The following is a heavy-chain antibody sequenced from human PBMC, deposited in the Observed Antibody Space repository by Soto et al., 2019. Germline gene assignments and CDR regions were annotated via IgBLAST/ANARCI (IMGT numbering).Heavy chain of an antibody. J-gene: IGHJ5*02. CDR3: ARGREPNWFDP. D-gene: IGHD1-1*01. Sequence: PSETLSLTCTVSGGSISSYYWSWIRQPPGKALEWIGYMYYIERTNYNPSLKGRVTISVDTSKKQFSLDLTSVTAADTAVYYCARGREPNWFDPWGQGLPVTVSS. CDR1: GGSISSYY. CDR2: MYYIERT. V-gene: IGHV4-59*01.